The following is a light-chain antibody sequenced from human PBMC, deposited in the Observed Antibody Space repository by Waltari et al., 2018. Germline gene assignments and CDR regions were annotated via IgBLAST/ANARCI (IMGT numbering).Light chain of an antibody. J-gene: IGLJ1*01. Sequence: QSALTQPASVSGSPGQSITISCTGTSSDVGGHDYVSWYQQHPGKAPKPIIYVVSKRPSGVSDRFSGSKSGNTASLTISGLQAEDEADYYCSSYTSINTFVFGTGTKVTVL. V-gene: IGLV2-14*01. CDR1: SSDVGGHDY. CDR2: VVS. CDR3: SSYTSINTFV.